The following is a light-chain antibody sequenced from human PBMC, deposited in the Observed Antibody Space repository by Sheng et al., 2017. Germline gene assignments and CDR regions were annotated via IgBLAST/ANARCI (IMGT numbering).Light chain of an antibody. Sequence: SDELTQPPSVSVSPGQTASITCSGDKLGDKYVSWYQHKPGRSPVLVIYQDTKRPSGIPERFSGSNSGNTATLTISGAQAVDEADYYCQAWDSSVVFGGGTKLTVL. CDR2: QDT. CDR1: KLGDKY. V-gene: IGLV3-1*01. J-gene: IGLJ2*01. CDR3: QAWDSSVV.